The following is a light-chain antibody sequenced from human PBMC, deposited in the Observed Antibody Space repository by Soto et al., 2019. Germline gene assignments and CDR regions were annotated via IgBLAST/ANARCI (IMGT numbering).Light chain of an antibody. V-gene: IGKV1-27*01. CDR1: QGISNY. Sequence: DIQMTQSPSSLSASVGDRVTITCRASQGISNYLAWYQQKPGKVPKLLIYAASTLQSGVQSRFSVSGYGTDFTLTISSLQPEDVATYYCQKYNSALPFTFGPGTKVDIK. CDR2: AAS. J-gene: IGKJ3*01. CDR3: QKYNSALPFT.